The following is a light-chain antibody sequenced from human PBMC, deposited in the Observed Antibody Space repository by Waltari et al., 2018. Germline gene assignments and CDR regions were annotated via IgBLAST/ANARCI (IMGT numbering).Light chain of an antibody. Sequence: QTVVTQEPSSLVSPGGTVTLTCCLSSGSVPPSYYPSWYQQTPGQAPRTLIYSTNTRSSGVPDRFSGSILGNKAALTITGAQADDESDYYCVLYMGSGFWVFGGGTKLTVL. CDR3: VLYMGSGFWV. J-gene: IGLJ3*02. CDR1: SGSVPPSYY. CDR2: STN. V-gene: IGLV8-61*01.